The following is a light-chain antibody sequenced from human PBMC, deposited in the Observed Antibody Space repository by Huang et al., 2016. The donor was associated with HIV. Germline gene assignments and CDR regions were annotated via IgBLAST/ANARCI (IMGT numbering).Light chain of an antibody. Sequence: DIVMTQSPDSLTVSLGERATIKCRSSQSVLYRSNKKNYLAWFQQKPGRAPRLLIYWASARESGVPDRFSGSGSGTDFTLTIDRLEAEDAAIYYCQQYYRLPQTFGQGTRVEIK. CDR2: WAS. V-gene: IGKV4-1*01. CDR1: QSVLYRSNKKNY. J-gene: IGKJ1*01. CDR3: QQYYRLPQT.